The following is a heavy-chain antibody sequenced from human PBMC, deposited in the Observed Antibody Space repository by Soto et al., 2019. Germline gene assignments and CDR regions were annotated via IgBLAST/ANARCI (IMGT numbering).Heavy chain of an antibody. V-gene: IGHV3-23*01. Sequence: XGSLRLTCAASGFTFSSYARSWVRQAPGKGLEWVSAISGSGGSTYYADSVKGRFTISRDNSKNTLYLQMNSLRAEDTTVYYCAKRRGYCTNGVCYGPYYFDYWGQGTLVTVSS. J-gene: IGHJ4*02. CDR3: AKRRGYCTNGVCYGPYYFDY. CDR2: ISGSGGST. D-gene: IGHD2-8*01. CDR1: GFTFSSYA.